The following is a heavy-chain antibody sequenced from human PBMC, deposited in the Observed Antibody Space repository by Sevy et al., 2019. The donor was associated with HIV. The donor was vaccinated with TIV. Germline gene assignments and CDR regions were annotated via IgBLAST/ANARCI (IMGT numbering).Heavy chain of an antibody. V-gene: IGHV3-30*04. J-gene: IGHJ6*02. Sequence: GGSLRLSCAASGFTFSSYAMHWVRQAPGKGLEWVAVISYDGSNKYYADSVKGRFTISRDNSKNTLYLQMNSLRAEDTAVYYCARDAPFITGTTPYYYYYGMDVWGQGTTVTVSS. D-gene: IGHD1-7*01. CDR2: ISYDGSNK. CDR1: GFTFSSYA. CDR3: ARDAPFITGTTPYYYYYGMDV.